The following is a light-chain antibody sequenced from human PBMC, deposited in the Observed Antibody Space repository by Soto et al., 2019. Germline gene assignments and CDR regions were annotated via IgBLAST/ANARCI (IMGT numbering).Light chain of an antibody. Sequence: QSALTQPASVSGSPGQSITISCTETSSDVGGYNYVSWYQQHPGKAPKLMIYEVSNRPSGVSNRFSGSKSGNTASLTISGLQAEDEADYYCSSYTSSSTLLYVFGTGTKLTVL. CDR3: SSYTSSSTLLYV. V-gene: IGLV2-14*01. J-gene: IGLJ1*01. CDR2: EVS. CDR1: SSDVGGYNY.